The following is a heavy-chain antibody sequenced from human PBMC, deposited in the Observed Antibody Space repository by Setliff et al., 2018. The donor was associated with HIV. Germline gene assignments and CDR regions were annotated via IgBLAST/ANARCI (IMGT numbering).Heavy chain of an antibody. CDR2: INPNSGGT. D-gene: IGHD3-10*01. CDR1: GYTFTGYY. Sequence: ASVKVSCKASGYTFTGYYMHWVRQAPGQGLEWMGRINPNSGGTNYAQKFQGRVTMTRDTSISTAYMELSRLRSDDTAVYYCAREAAYYYGSGSYNWFDPWGQGTLVTV. J-gene: IGHJ5*02. CDR3: AREAAYYYGSGSYNWFDP. V-gene: IGHV1-2*06.